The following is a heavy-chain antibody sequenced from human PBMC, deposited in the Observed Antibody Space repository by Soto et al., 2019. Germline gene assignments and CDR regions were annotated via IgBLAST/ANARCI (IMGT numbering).Heavy chain of an antibody. CDR1: GTSISSYY. CDR3: ARYNSYARDY. V-gene: IGHV4-59*01. Sequence: VQLQESGPGLVKPSETLSLTYTVSGTSISSYYWSWIRQPPGKGLEWIANINYSGTTNYNPSLASRFTLSVDTSKNQFSLKMTSVTAADMAMYFCARYNSYARDYWGRGTLVTVSS. CDR2: INYSGTT. D-gene: IGHD2-2*01. J-gene: IGHJ4*02.